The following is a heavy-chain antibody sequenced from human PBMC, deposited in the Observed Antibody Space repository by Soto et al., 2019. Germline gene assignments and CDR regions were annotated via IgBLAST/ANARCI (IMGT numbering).Heavy chain of an antibody. CDR2: IDPNSGGT. Sequence: GASVKVSCKASGYTFTAYTMHWVRQAPGQGLEWMGWIDPNSGGTNYAQKFQGRVTMTRDTSTSTAYMELSSLRSDDTALYYCARSSGTYSDFDYRGQGTQLTVSS. CDR3: ARSSGTYSDFDY. V-gene: IGHV1-2*02. D-gene: IGHD1-26*01. CDR1: GYTFTAYT. J-gene: IGHJ4*01.